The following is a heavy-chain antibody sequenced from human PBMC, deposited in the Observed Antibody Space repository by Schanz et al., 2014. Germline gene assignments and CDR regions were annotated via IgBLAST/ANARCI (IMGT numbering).Heavy chain of an antibody. Sequence: QVQLVQSGAEVKKPGASMKVSCKASGRTFIVYHVLHWVRQAPGQGLEWMGRINPKSGGTKYAQKFQGRVTMTRDTSISTACMELSRLRSDDTAVYYCARTFYDILDDYYDDYYYGMDVWGQGTTVTVYS. CDR2: INPKSGGT. CDR3: ARTFYDILDDYYDDYYYGMDV. D-gene: IGHD3-9*01. CDR1: GRTFIVYH. J-gene: IGHJ6*02. V-gene: IGHV1-2*06.